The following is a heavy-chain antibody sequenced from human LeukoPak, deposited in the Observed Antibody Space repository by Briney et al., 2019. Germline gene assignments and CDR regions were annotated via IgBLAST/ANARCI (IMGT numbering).Heavy chain of an antibody. CDR3: ARDRCSSTSCHLWDYFDY. J-gene: IGHJ4*02. CDR2: IIPIFGTA. CDR1: GGTFSSYA. D-gene: IGHD2-2*01. V-gene: IGHV1-69*05. Sequence: SVKASCKASGGTFSSYAISWVRQAPGQGLEWMGRIIPIFGTANYAQKFQGRVTITTDESTSTAYMELSSLRSEDTAVYYCARDRCSSTSCHLWDYFDYWGQGTLVTVSS.